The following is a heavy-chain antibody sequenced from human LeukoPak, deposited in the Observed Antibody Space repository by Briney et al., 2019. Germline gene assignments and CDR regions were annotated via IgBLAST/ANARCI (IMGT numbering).Heavy chain of an antibody. CDR3: ARSFVDSSGYYDDY. CDR1: GGSISGYY. J-gene: IGHJ4*02. CDR2: IYYSGST. Sequence: SETLSLTCTVSGGSISGYYWSWIRQPPGKGLEWIGYIYYSGSTNYNPSLKSRVTISVDTSKNQFSLKLSSVTAADTAVYYCARSFVDSSGYYDDYWGQGTLVTVSS. V-gene: IGHV4-59*01. D-gene: IGHD3-22*01.